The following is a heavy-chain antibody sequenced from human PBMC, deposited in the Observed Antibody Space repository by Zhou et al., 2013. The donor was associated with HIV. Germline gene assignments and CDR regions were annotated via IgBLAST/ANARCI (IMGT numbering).Heavy chain of an antibody. CDR2: INHSGST. D-gene: IGHD3-3*01. Sequence: QVQLQQWGAGLLKPSETLSLTCAVYGGSFSGYYWSWIRQPPGKGLEWIGEINHSGSTNYNPSLKSRVTISVDTSKNQFSLKLTSVTAADTAVYYCARAMFWSGGYFDYWGQGTLLTVSS. V-gene: IGHV4-34*01. CDR1: GGSFSGYY. J-gene: IGHJ4*02. CDR3: ARAMFWSGGYFDY.